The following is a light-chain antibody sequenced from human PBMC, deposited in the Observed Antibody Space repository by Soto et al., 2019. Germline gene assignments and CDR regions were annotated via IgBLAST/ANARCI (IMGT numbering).Light chain of an antibody. CDR2: EVS. V-gene: IGLV2-8*01. J-gene: IGLJ2*01. Sequence: QSALTQPPSASGAPGQSGTISCTGTSSDVGDYNYVSWYQRHPGKAPKLMIYEVSKRPSGVPDRFSGSKSGNTASLTVSGLQAEDEADYYCSSYAGSNNLVFGGGTKLPVL. CDR3: SSYAGSNNLV. CDR1: SSDVGDYNY.